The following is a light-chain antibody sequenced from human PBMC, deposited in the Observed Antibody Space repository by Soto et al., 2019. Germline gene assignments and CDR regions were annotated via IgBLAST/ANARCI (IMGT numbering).Light chain of an antibody. J-gene: IGKJ5*01. Sequence: EIVLTQSPATLSLSPGERATLSCGASQSVNNNYLAWYQQKPGLAPRLVMYDASNRATGVPDSFRGSGSGTDFTLTISRLEPEDFAVYSCQQYGSSPITFGQGTRLEIK. CDR2: DAS. V-gene: IGKV3D-20*01. CDR1: QSVNNNY. CDR3: QQYGSSPIT.